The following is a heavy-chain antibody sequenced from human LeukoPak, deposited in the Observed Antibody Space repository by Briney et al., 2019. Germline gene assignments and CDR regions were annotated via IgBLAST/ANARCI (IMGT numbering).Heavy chain of an antibody. CDR2: IYSGGNT. D-gene: IGHD2-15*01. CDR3: ARDSGGPYSAFDL. CDR1: GFTVSSTY. V-gene: IGHV3-66*01. J-gene: IGHJ3*01. Sequence: GGTLRLSCAASGFTVSSTYMTWVRQAPGKGLEWVSVIYSGGNTFYADSVKGRFTISRDNSKKTLYLQMGSLRADDTGVYYCARDSGGPYSAFDLWGQGTMVTVSS.